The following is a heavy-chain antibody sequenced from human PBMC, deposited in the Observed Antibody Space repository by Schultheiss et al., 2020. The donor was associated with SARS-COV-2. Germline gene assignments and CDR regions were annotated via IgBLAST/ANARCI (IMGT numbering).Heavy chain of an antibody. D-gene: IGHD2-21*01. CDR3: ARHSHCGGDCLPPYFDY. Sequence: SETLSLTCTVSGYSISSGYYWGLIRQPPGKGLEWIGSIYHSGSTYYNPSLKSRVTISVDTSKNQFSLKLSSVTAADTAVYYCARHSHCGGDCLPPYFDYWGQGTLVTVSS. V-gene: IGHV4-38-2*02. CDR1: GYSISSGYY. CDR2: IYHSGST. J-gene: IGHJ4*02.